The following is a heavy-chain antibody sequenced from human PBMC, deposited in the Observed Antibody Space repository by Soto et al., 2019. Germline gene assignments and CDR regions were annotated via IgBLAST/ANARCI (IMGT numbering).Heavy chain of an antibody. CDR1: GFTFSSFA. V-gene: IGHV3-33*06. J-gene: IGHJ5*02. CDR3: AKAGAYCSGGSCYGHNWLDP. CDR2: IWYDGSNQ. D-gene: IGHD2-15*01. Sequence: GGSLRLSCAASGFTFSSFAVHWVRQAPGKGLEWVAVIWYDGSNQEYADSVKGRFTISRDNSKNTLYLQMNSLRDEDTAVYHCAKAGAYCSGGSCYGHNWLDPWGQGTLVTVSS.